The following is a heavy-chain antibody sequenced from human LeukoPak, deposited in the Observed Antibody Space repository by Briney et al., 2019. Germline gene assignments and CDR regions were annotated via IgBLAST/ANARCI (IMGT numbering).Heavy chain of an antibody. CDR1: GFTFSSYG. Sequence: PGGSLRLSCAASGFTFSSYGMHWVRQAPGKGLEWVAFIRYDGSNKYYADSVKGRFTISRDNSKNSMYLQMNSLRTEDTAVYYCARVKDHRGIAVAGSDYWGQGTLVTVSS. CDR3: ARVKDHRGIAVAGSDY. J-gene: IGHJ4*02. D-gene: IGHD6-13*01. CDR2: IRYDGSNK. V-gene: IGHV3-30*02.